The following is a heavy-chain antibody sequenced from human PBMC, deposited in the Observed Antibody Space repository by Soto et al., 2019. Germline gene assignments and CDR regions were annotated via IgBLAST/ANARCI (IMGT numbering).Heavy chain of an antibody. CDR2: ISGSGGST. CDR3: AKGYQELDVDY. J-gene: IGHJ4*02. D-gene: IGHD1-26*01. Sequence: GGSLRLSCEASGLTFSSYAIGWVRQAPGKGLEWVSAISGSGGSTYYADSVKGRFTISRDNSKNTLYLQMNSLRAEDTAVYYCAKGYQELDVDYWGQGTLVTVSS. CDR1: GLTFSSYA. V-gene: IGHV3-23*01.